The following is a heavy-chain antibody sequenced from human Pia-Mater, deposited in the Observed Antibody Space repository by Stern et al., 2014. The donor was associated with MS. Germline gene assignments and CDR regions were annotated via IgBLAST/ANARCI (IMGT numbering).Heavy chain of an antibody. CDR1: GFTFSSYG. Sequence: DQLVESGGGVVQPGRSLRLSCAASGFTFSSYGMHWVRQAPGKGLEWVAVIWYDGSNKYYAYSVKGRFTISRDNSKNTLYLQMNSLRAEDTAVYYCARSSSPSPYYYYGMDVWGQGTTVTVSS. J-gene: IGHJ6*02. V-gene: IGHV3-33*01. CDR3: ARSSSPSPYYYYGMDV. CDR2: IWYDGSNK. D-gene: IGHD6-13*01.